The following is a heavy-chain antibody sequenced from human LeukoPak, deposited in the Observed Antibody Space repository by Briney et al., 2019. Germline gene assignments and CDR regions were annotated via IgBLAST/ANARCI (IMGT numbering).Heavy chain of an antibody. Sequence: GESLKISCKGSGYSFSTYWIGWVRQMPGKGLEWMGIIYPGGSDTRYSPSSQGQVTISADKSISTAYLQWSSLKASDTAMYYCARRRSLTYYGMDVWGQGTTVTVSS. V-gene: IGHV5-51*01. CDR2: IYPGGSDT. D-gene: IGHD4/OR15-4a*01. J-gene: IGHJ6*02. CDR3: ARRRSLTYYGMDV. CDR1: GYSFSTYW.